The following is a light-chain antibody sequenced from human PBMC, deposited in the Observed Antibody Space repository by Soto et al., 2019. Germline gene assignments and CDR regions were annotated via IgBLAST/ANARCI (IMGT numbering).Light chain of an antibody. CDR2: AAS. Sequence: DIQMTQSPSSLSASVGDRVTITCRASQSISSYLNWYQQKPGKAPKLLIYAASSLQSGVPSRFSGSGSGTDFTLTSSSLQPEDFATYYCQQTHSTRTFGQGTKLEIK. CDR3: QQTHSTRT. J-gene: IGKJ2*01. V-gene: IGKV1-39*01. CDR1: QSISSY.